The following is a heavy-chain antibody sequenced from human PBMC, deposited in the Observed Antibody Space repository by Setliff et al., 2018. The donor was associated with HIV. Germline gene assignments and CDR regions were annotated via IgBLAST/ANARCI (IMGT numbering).Heavy chain of an antibody. D-gene: IGHD2-2*01. CDR3: ATDRILGYCSSTSCSNAFDI. V-gene: IGHV1-24*01. Sequence: ASVKLSCKVSGYTLTELSMHWVRQAPGKGLEWMGGFDPEDGETIYAQKFQGRDTMTEDTSTDTAYMELSSLRSEDTAVYYCATDRILGYCSSTSCSNAFDIWGQGTMVTVSS. CDR1: GYTLTELS. J-gene: IGHJ3*02. CDR2: FDPEDGET.